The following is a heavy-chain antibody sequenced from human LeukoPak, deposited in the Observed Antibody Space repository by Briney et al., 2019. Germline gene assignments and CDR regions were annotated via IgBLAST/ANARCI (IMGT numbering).Heavy chain of an antibody. Sequence: SETLSLTCTVSGVSINNHYWSWIRQPPGKGLEWIGFIYDSGSANYKSSLKSRVTMTVDTSKNQFSLKLNSVTAADTAVYYCAGVLQNYYHMDVWGKGTTVTVSS. CDR2: IYDSGSA. CDR1: GVSINNHY. J-gene: IGHJ6*03. D-gene: IGHD3-3*01. V-gene: IGHV4-59*11. CDR3: AGVLQNYYHMDV.